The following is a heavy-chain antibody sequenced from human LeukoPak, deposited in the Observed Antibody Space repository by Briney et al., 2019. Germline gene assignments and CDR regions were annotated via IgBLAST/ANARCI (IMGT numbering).Heavy chain of an antibody. CDR3: AREAGYSSGWVFDY. CDR1: GFTSSSYW. D-gene: IGHD6-19*01. Sequence: GGSLRLSCAASGFTSSSYWMSWVRQAPGKGLKCVANIKEDGSEKYYVDSVKGRFTISRDSAKNSLYLQMISLRAEDTAVYYCAREAGYSSGWVFDYWGQGTLVTVSS. V-gene: IGHV3-7*01. CDR2: IKEDGSEK. J-gene: IGHJ4*02.